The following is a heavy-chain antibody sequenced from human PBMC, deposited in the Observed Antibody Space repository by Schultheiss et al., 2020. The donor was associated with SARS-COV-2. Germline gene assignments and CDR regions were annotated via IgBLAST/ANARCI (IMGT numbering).Heavy chain of an antibody. CDR3: ARATGAIAARHPLDY. D-gene: IGHD6-6*01. V-gene: IGHV4-59*08. J-gene: IGHJ4*02. CDR2: IYYSGST. CDR1: GGSISSYY. Sequence: SETLSLTCTVSGGSISSYYWSWIRQPPGKGLEWIGYIYYSGSTNYNPSLKSRVTISVDTSKNQFSLKLSSVTAADTAVYYCARATGAIAARHPLDYWGQGTLVTVSS.